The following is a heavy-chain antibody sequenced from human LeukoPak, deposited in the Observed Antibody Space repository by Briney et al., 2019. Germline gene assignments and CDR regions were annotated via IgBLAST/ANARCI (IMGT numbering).Heavy chain of an antibody. CDR1: GGSISSGSYY. Sequence: SQTLSLACTVSGGSISSGSYYWSWIRQPAGKGLEWIGRIYTSGSTNYNPSLKSRVTISVDTSKNQFSLKLSSVTAADTAVYYCASERDGYIPYFDYWGQGTLVTVSS. V-gene: IGHV4-61*02. J-gene: IGHJ4*02. CDR2: IYTSGST. CDR3: ASERDGYIPYFDY. D-gene: IGHD5-24*01.